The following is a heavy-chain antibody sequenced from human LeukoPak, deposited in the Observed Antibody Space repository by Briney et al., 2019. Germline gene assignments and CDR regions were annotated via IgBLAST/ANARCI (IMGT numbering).Heavy chain of an antibody. D-gene: IGHD3-22*01. CDR1: GFRFRTYS. Sequence: GGSLRLSCAASGFRFRTYSMKWVRQAPGKGLEWVASVSSSTNYIYYADSVKGRSTIARDNAQNSLYLQMNSLRAEDTAVYYCATVLGYDSSGYSYGGFDYWGQGTLVTVSS. CDR2: VSSSTNYI. CDR3: ATVLGYDSSGYSYGGFDY. J-gene: IGHJ4*02. V-gene: IGHV3-21*01.